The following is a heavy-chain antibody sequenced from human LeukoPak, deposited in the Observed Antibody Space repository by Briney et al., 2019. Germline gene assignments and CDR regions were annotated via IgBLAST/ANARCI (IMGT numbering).Heavy chain of an antibody. Sequence: GGSLRLSCAASGFTFSSYEMNWVRQAPGKGLEWVSAISGSGGSTYYADSVKGRFTISRDNSKNTLYLQMNSLRAEDTAVYYCAKDVITIFGSGPPDYWGQGTLVTVSS. V-gene: IGHV3-23*01. D-gene: IGHD3-3*01. CDR3: AKDVITIFGSGPPDY. J-gene: IGHJ4*02. CDR2: ISGSGGST. CDR1: GFTFSSYE.